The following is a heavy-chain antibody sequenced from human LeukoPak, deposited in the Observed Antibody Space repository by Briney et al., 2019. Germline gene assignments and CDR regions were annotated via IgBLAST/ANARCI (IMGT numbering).Heavy chain of an antibody. CDR1: GFTFSSYW. V-gene: IGHV3-7*01. D-gene: IGHD6-19*01. Sequence: GGSLRLSCAASGFTFSSYWMSWVRKAPGKGLEWVANIKQDGSEKYYVDSVKGRFTISRDNAKNSLYLQMNSLRAEDTAVYYCASAGQWMVYFFDYWGQGTLVTVSS. J-gene: IGHJ4*02. CDR3: ASAGQWMVYFFDY. CDR2: IKQDGSEK.